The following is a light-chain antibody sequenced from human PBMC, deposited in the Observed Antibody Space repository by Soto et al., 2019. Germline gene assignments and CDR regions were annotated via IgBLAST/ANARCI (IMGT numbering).Light chain of an antibody. CDR3: QQYNSYPPT. Sequence: DIPMTQSPSTLSASVGDRVTITCRASQSISSWLAWYQQKPGKAPNLLIYKASTLQGGVPSRFSGSGSGTEFSLTINSLQPDDLATYYCQQYNSYPPTFGPGTKVDIK. CDR1: QSISSW. V-gene: IGKV1-5*03. J-gene: IGKJ3*01. CDR2: KAS.